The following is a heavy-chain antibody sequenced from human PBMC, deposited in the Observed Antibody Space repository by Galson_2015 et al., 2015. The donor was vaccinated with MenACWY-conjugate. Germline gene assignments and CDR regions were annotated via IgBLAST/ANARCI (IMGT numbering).Heavy chain of an antibody. CDR1: GGSISSSNW. CDR3: ARDGVGATPTATGDWFDP. V-gene: IGHV4-4*02. J-gene: IGHJ5*02. D-gene: IGHD1-26*01. CDR2: IYHSGST. Sequence: ETLSLTCAVSGGSISSSNWWSWVRQPPGKGLEWIGEIYHSGSTNYNPSLKSRVTISVDKSKSQFSLKLSSVTAADTAVYYCARDGVGATPTATGDWFDPWGQGTLVTVSS.